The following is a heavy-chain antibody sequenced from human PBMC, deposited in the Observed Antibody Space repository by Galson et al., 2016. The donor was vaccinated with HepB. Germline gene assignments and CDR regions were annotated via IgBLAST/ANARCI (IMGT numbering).Heavy chain of an antibody. CDR3: AKDALFYGSGNYVHY. D-gene: IGHD3-10*01. CDR1: GFTFSSYA. J-gene: IGHJ4*02. CDR2: ISYDGSNK. V-gene: IGHV3-30*04. Sequence: SLRLSCAAPGFTFSSYAMHWVRQAPGKGLEWVAVISYDGSNKYFAASVKGRFTISRDNSKNTLYLQINSLRAEDTAVYYCAKDALFYGSGNYVHYWGQGTLVTVSS.